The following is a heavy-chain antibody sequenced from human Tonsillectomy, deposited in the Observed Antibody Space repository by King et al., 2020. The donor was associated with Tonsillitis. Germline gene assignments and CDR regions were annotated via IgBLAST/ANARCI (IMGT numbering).Heavy chain of an antibody. CDR2: IYPGYSDI. CDR3: ARHSESSPFEL. J-gene: IGHJ4*02. CDR1: GYSFSSSW. D-gene: IGHD3-9*01. V-gene: IGHV5-51*01. Sequence: DVQLVQSGTEVKKPGESLQISCKGTGYSFSSSWIGWVRQMPGKGLEWMGIIYPGYSDIRYGPSFQGQVTISADKSVSTAYLQWSSLKASDTAMYYCARHSESSPFELWGQGTRVTVSS.